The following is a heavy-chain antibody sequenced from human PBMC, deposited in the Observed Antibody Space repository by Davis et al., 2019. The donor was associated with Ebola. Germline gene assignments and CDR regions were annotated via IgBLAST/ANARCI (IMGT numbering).Heavy chain of an antibody. D-gene: IGHD2-21*02. J-gene: IGHJ4*02. CDR3: ARDVPRDIVVVTAIDY. V-gene: IGHV3-7*01. CDR1: GFTFSSYW. CDR2: IKEDGSEK. Sequence: PGGSLRLSCAASGFTFSSYWMSWVRQAPGKGLEWVANIKEDGSEKYYVDSVKGRFTISRDNAKNSLYLQMNSLRAEDTAVYYCARDVPRDIVVVTAIDYWGQGTLLTVSS.